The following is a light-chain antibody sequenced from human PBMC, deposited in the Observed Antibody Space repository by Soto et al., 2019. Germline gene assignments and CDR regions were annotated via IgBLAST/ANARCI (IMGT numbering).Light chain of an antibody. V-gene: IGKV3-20*01. Sequence: EILLTQSPGTLSLSPGERATLSCWASQSVRSNYLAWYQQKPGQAPRLLIYGASGRATGIPDRFSGSGSGTEFTLTISRLEPEDFAMYYCRQYGSPPYNFGQGIKVEI. CDR1: QSVRSNY. CDR3: RQYGSPPYN. CDR2: GAS. J-gene: IGKJ2*01.